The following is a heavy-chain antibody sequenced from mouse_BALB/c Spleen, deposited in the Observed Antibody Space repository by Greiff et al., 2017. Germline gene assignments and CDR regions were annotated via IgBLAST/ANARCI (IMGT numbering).Heavy chain of an antibody. D-gene: IGHD1-1*01. CDR1: GFSLTSYG. CDR3: ARDGGSSYYAMDY. CDR2: IWAGGST. J-gene: IGHJ4*01. V-gene: IGHV2-9*02. Sequence: LQESGPGLVAPSQSLSITCTVSGFSLTSYGVHLVRQPPGKGLEWLGVIWAGGSTNYNSALMSRLSISKDNSKSQVFLKMNSLQTDDTAMYYCARDGGSSYYAMDYWGQGTSVTVSS.